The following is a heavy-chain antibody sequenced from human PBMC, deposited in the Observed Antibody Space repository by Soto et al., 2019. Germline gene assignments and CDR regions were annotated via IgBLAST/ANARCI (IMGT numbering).Heavy chain of an antibody. D-gene: IGHD1-26*01. V-gene: IGHV1-69*06. Sequence: QVQLVQSGAEVKRPGSSVKVSCKASGGTFNSYAVSWVRQAPGQGLEWIGGFIPMFGTTKYAQKFQGRVTITADKSTSTAYMELSSLKSEDMAIFYCARARSNYAFNYALDVWGQGTAVIVSS. CDR3: ARARSNYAFNYALDV. J-gene: IGHJ6*02. CDR2: FIPMFGTT. CDR1: GGTFNSYA.